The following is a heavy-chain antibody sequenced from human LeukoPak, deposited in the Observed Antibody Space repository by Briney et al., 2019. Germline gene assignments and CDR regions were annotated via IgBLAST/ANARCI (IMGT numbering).Heavy chain of an antibody. CDR3: ARSIGDWGLFGY. Sequence: PSETLSLTCAVYGGSFSGYYWSWIRQPPGKELEWIGEINHSGSTNYNPSLKSRVTISVDTSKNQFSLKLSSVTAADTAVYYCARSIGDWGLFGYWGQGTLVTVPS. CDR2: INHSGST. D-gene: IGHD7-27*01. V-gene: IGHV4-34*01. CDR1: GGSFSGYY. J-gene: IGHJ4*02.